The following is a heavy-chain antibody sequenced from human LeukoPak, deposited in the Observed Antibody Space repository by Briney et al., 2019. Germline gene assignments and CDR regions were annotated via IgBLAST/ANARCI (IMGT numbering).Heavy chain of an antibody. CDR3: ARDVAGNTFDY. CDR1: GGSFSGYY. V-gene: IGHV4-34*01. J-gene: IGHJ4*02. CDR2: INHSGST. D-gene: IGHD5-12*01. Sequence: SETLSLTCAVYGGSFSGYYWSWIRQPPGKGLEWIGEINHSGSTNYNPPLKSRVTISVDTAKSQFSLRLTSMTAADTAVYYCARDVAGNTFDYWGQGTLVTVSS.